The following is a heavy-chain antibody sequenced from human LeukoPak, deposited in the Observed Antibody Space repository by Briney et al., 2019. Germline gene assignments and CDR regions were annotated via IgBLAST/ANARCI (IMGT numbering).Heavy chain of an antibody. J-gene: IGHJ4*02. V-gene: IGHV3-74*01. D-gene: IGHD5-18*01. CDR3: ARWGYSYGLDY. Sequence: GGSPRLSCAASGFTFSSYWMHWVRQAPGKGLVWVSRINSDGSSTSYADSVKGRFTISRDNAKNTLYLQMNSLRAEDTAVYYCARWGYSYGLDYWGQGTLVTVSS. CDR1: GFTFSSYW. CDR2: INSDGSST.